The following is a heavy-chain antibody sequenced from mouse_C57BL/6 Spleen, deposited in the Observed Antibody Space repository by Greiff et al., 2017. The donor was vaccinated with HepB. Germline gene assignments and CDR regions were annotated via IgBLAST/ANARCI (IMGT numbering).Heavy chain of an antibody. D-gene: IGHD4-1*01. CDR1: GFSLTSYG. V-gene: IGHV2-9*01. J-gene: IGHJ4*01. Sequence: VQLKESGPGLVAPSQSLSITCTVSGFSLTSYGVDWVRQPPGKGLEWLGVIWGGGSTNYNSALMSRLSISKDNSKSQVFLKMNSRQTDDTAMYYCAKHGLGRAMDYWGQGTSVTVSS. CDR2: IWGGGST. CDR3: AKHGLGRAMDY.